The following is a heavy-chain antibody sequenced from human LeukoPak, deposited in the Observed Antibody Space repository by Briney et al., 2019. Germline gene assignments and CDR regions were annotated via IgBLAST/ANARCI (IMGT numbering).Heavy chain of an antibody. CDR1: GFTFSSYG. CDR3: AKVPQ. J-gene: IGHJ4*02. Sequence: GRSLRLSCAASGFTFSSYGMHWVRQAPGKGLEWVAVISYDGSNKYYADSVKGRFTISRDNSKNTLYLQMTSLRAEDTAVYYCAKVPQWGQGTLVTVSS. CDR2: ISYDGSNK. V-gene: IGHV3-30*18.